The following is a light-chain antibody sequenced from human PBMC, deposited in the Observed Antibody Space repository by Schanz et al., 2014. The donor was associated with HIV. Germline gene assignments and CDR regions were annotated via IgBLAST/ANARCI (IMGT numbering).Light chain of an antibody. Sequence: QSALTQPASVSGSPGQSITISCTGTSSDVGGYNYVSWYQQHPGKAPKLMIYDVTNRPLGVPDRFSGSESGNTASLTISGLQAEDEADYYCSSYTSTSTRVFGGGTKLTVL. V-gene: IGLV2-14*03. CDR2: DVT. CDR1: SSDVGGYNY. CDR3: SSYTSTSTRV. J-gene: IGLJ3*02.